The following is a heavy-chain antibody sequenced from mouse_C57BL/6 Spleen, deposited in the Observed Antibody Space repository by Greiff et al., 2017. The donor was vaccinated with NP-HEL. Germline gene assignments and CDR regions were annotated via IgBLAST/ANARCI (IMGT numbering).Heavy chain of an antibody. CDR3: ARRTGTWYFDV. CDR1: GFTFSDYG. V-gene: IGHV5-15*01. J-gene: IGHJ1*03. CDR2: ISNLAYSI. D-gene: IGHD4-1*01. Sequence: EVKLMESGGGLVQLGGSLKLSCAASGFTFSDYGMAWVRQAPRKGPEWVAFISNLAYSIYYADTVTGRFTISRENAKNTLYLEMSSLRSEDTAMYYCARRTGTWYFDVWGTGTTVTVSS.